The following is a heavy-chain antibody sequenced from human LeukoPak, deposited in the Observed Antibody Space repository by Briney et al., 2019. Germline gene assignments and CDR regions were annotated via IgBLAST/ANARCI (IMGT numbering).Heavy chain of an antibody. CDR1: GFTFSSYS. Sequence: GGSLRLSCAASGFTFSSYSMNWVRQAPGKGLEWVSSISSSSSYIYHADSVKGRFTISRDNAKNSLYLQMNSLRAEDTAVYYCARAVGDCSSTSCYGNWFDPWGQGTLVTVSS. J-gene: IGHJ5*02. V-gene: IGHV3-21*01. CDR3: ARAVGDCSSTSCYGNWFDP. D-gene: IGHD2-2*01. CDR2: ISSSSSYI.